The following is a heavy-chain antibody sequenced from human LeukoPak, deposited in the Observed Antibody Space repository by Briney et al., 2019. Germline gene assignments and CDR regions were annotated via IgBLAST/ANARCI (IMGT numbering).Heavy chain of an antibody. Sequence: GASVKVSCKDSGYTFTSYDINWVRQATGQGLEWMGWMNPNSGNTGYAQKFQGRVTMTRSTSVSTAYMELSNLTSEDTAVYYCARSSVGVRRRTDYCRQGTLVTVSS. CDR2: MNPNSGNT. J-gene: IGHJ4*02. D-gene: IGHD1-26*01. V-gene: IGHV1-8*01. CDR1: GYTFTSYD. CDR3: ARSSVGVRRRTDY.